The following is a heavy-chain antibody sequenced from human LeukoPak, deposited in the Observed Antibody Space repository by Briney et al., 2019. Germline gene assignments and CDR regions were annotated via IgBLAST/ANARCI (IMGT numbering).Heavy chain of an antibody. CDR3: AVVVVKASYYYYGMDV. CDR2: IIPIFGTA. J-gene: IGHJ6*02. D-gene: IGHD3-22*01. V-gene: IGHV1-69*13. Sequence: ASVKVSCKASGGTFSSYAISWVRQAPGQGLEWMGGIIPIFGTANYAQKFQGRVTITADESTSTAYMELSSLRSEDTAVYYCAVVVVKASYYYYGMDVWGQGTTVTVSS. CDR1: GGTFSSYA.